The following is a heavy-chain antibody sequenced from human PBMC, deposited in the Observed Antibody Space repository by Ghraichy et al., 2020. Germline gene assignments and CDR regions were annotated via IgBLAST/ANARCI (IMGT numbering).Heavy chain of an antibody. CDR2: ISYDGSNK. CDR3: ARDRLATTGAGGKGYFDL. Sequence: LSLTCAASGFNFSRYAMHWVRQDPGKGLEWVALISYDGSNKYYADSVKGRFTISRDNSENTMYLEMNSLRTEDTAVYYCARDRLATTGAGGKGYFDLWGRGTLVTVSS. J-gene: IGHJ2*01. CDR1: GFNFSRYA. D-gene: IGHD6-13*01. V-gene: IGHV3-30*04.